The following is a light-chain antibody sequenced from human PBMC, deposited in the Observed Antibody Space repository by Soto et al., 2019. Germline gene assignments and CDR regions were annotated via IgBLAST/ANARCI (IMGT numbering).Light chain of an antibody. CDR2: GAS. Sequence: TQSPSTLSASVGERVTLSCRASQSVCSRCFAWYQQKPGQSPRLLIYGASTRATGIPDRFSGSGSGTDFTLTISRLEPEDFAVYYCQHYGTTPWTFGQGTKVGIK. CDR1: QSVCSRC. V-gene: IGKV3-20*01. J-gene: IGKJ1*01. CDR3: QHYGTTPWT.